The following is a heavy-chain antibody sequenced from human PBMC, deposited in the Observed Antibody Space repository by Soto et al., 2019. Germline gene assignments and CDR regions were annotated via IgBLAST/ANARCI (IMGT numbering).Heavy chain of an antibody. J-gene: IGHJ4*02. CDR1: GYTFKDYF. V-gene: IGHV1-2*02. CDR3: ARESVVTGTHHFDY. Sequence: ASVKVSCKASGYTFKDYFLHWFRQAPGQGLEWMGWINSNTGGTNYAQKFQGRVTMTRDTPISTAYMELSRLTSDDTAVYHCARESVVTGTHHFDYWGQGTLVTVSS. CDR2: INSNTGGT. D-gene: IGHD1-7*01.